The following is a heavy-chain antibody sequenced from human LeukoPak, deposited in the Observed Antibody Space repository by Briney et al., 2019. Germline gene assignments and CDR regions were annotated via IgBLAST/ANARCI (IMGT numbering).Heavy chain of an antibody. CDR2: VYPDATT. D-gene: IGHD1-26*01. CDR1: GFTFINYS. CDR3: ARDGYSGSYYRLYYFFMDV. J-gene: IGHJ6*03. V-gene: IGHV3-66*01. Sequence: PGGSLRLSCTASGFTFINYSMNWVRQAPGKGLEWVSVVYPDATTNYADSVKGRFTISRDNSKNTLYLQMNSLRGEDTAVYYCARDGYSGSYYRLYYFFMDVWGKGTTVTVSS.